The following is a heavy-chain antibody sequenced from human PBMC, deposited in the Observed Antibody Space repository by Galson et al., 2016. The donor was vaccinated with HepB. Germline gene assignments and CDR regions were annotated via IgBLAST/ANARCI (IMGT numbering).Heavy chain of an antibody. Sequence: ETLSLTCAVSGSPITSPYWWTWIRQSPDRGLEWIGDIFHNGNTNYNPSLRSRVSISIDTSKNFFSLNLTSATASDTAIYSCARDRGYAGSFTFWGPGTQVTVSS. CDR3: ARDRGYAGSFTF. D-gene: IGHD5-12*01. J-gene: IGHJ4*02. V-gene: IGHV4-4*01. CDR2: IFHNGNT. CDR1: GSPITSPYW.